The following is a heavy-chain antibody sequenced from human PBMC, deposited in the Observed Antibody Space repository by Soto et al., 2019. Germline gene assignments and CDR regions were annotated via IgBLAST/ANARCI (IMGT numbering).Heavy chain of an antibody. J-gene: IGHJ6*02. Sequence: SETLSLTCTVSGGSISSGGYYWSWIRQHPGKGLEWIGYIYYSGSTYYNPSLKSRVTISVDTSKNHFSLKLSSVTAADTAVFYCARSRHLFNDFWSGYRHDYYYYGMDVWGQGTTVTVSS. D-gene: IGHD3-3*01. CDR1: GGSISSGGYY. V-gene: IGHV4-31*03. CDR2: IYYSGST. CDR3: ARSRHLFNDFWSGYRHDYYYYGMDV.